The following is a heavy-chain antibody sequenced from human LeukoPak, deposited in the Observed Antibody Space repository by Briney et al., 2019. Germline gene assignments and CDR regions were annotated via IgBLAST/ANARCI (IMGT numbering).Heavy chain of an antibody. Sequence: SETLSLTCTVSGGSISSSSYYWGWIRQPPGKGLEWIGSIYYSGSTYYNPSLKSRVTISVDTSKNQFSLKLSSVTAADTAVYHCARRSADYYYYGMDVWGQGTTVTVSS. CDR3: ARRSADYYYYGMDV. CDR1: GGSISSSSYY. V-gene: IGHV4-39*01. J-gene: IGHJ6*02. CDR2: IYYSGST.